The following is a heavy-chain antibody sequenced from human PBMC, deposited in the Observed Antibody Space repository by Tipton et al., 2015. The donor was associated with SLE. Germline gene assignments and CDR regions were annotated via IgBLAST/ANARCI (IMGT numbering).Heavy chain of an antibody. Sequence: QSGAEVKKPGASVKVSCKASGYTFTSYYMHWVRQAPGQGLEWMGWINPNSGGTNYAQKFQGRVTMTRDTSISTAYMELSRLRSDDTAVCYCARNYDFWGGAFDIWGQGTMVTVSS. CDR3: ARNYDFWGGAFDI. CDR2: INPNSGGT. D-gene: IGHD3-3*01. CDR1: GYTFTSYY. J-gene: IGHJ3*02. V-gene: IGHV1-2*02.